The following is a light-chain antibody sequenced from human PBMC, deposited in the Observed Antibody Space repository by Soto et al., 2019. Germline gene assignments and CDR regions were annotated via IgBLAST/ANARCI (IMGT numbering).Light chain of an antibody. Sequence: QSVLTQSPSASASLGASVKLTCTLSSGHNSYAIAWHQQQPEKGPRYLVKLNSDGSHSKGDGIPDRFSGSSSGAERYLTISSLQSEDEADYYCQTWGTGIIVFGGGTQLTVL. V-gene: IGLV4-69*01. CDR3: QTWGTGIIV. CDR2: LNSDGSH. CDR1: SGHNSYA. J-gene: IGLJ2*01.